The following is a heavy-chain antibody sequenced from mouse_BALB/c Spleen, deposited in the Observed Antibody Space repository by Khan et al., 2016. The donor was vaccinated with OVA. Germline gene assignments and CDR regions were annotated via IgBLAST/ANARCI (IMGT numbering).Heavy chain of an antibody. Sequence: EVELVESGPEVVKPGASVKISCKASGYTFTDYNMDWVKQSHGKRLEWIGYFFPNSGGSGYNQKFRTKATLTVDISSSTAYMDLHSLTSEDSAVYYCVRSGYGSFAFWGQGTLVTVSA. CDR2: FFPNSGGS. CDR1: GYTFTDYN. V-gene: IGHV1S29*02. D-gene: IGHD1-2*01. J-gene: IGHJ3*01. CDR3: VRSGYGSFAF.